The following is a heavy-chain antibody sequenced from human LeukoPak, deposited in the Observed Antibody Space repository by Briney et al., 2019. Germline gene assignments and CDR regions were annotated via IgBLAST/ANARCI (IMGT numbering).Heavy chain of an antibody. CDR2: LYYRGTT. D-gene: IGHD4/OR15-4a*01. V-gene: IGHV4-39*02. J-gene: IGHJ4*02. CDR3: ARSRAYYDPFDL. CDR1: GGSISTTGDY. Sequence: PSETLSLTCTVSGGSISTTGDYWGWIRQTPGKGLGWIGSLYYRGTTYYNPSLKSRVTISVDTSKKNLSLSLTSVTAADTAVYFCARSRAYYDPFDLWGQGTLVAVSS.